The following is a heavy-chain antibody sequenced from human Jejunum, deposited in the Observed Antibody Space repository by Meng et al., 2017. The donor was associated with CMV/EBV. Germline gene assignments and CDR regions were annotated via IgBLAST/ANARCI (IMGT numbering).Heavy chain of an antibody. CDR3: AKDRGNFDWLFNY. CDR1: GVTFSKYA. Sequence: VSGVTFSKYAMTWVRQAPGKGLEWVSSLSGSGTSTYYADSVKGRFTISRDNSKNTLYLQMNSLRAEDTAVYYCAKDRGNFDWLFNYWGQGTLVTVSS. J-gene: IGHJ4*02. V-gene: IGHV3-23*01. D-gene: IGHD3-9*01. CDR2: LSGSGTST.